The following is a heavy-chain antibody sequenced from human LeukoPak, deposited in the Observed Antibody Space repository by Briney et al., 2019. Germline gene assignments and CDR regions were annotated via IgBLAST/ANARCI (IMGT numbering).Heavy chain of an antibody. CDR2: IWYDGSNK. D-gene: IGHD3-10*01. CDR3: TIHQSIAMIRGLLFSDAFEI. CDR1: GFTFSNYG. V-gene: IGHV3-33*01. J-gene: IGHJ3*02. Sequence: GGSLRLSCAASGFTFSNYGMHWVRQAPGKGLEWVAAIWYDGSNKYYGDSVKGRFTISRDNSKNTLYLQMNSLKTEDTAVYYCTIHQSIAMIRGLLFSDAFEIWGQGTMVTVSS.